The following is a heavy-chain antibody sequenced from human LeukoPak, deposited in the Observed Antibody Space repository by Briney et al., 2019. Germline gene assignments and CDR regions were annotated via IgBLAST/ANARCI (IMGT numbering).Heavy chain of an antibody. CDR3: AXGXSGXDWRGGAQTFDY. J-gene: IGHJ4*02. CDR2: MNPNSGNT. D-gene: IGHD5-12*01. V-gene: IGHV1-8*01. Sequence: ASVKVSCKASGYTFTSYDINWVRQATGQGLEWMGWMNPNSGNTGYAQKFQGRVTMTRNTSISTAYMELSSLRSEDTAVYYCAXGXSGXDWRGGAQTFDYWGQGTLVTVSS. CDR1: GYTFTSYD.